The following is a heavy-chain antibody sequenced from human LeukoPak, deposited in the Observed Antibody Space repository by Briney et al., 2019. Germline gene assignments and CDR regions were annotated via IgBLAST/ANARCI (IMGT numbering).Heavy chain of an antibody. Sequence: GGSLRLSCAASGFTFSSYSMNWVRQAPGKGLEWVSSISSSSSYIYYADSVKGRFTISRDNAKNSLYLQMNSLRAEDTAVYYCARELLWFGELLPRQAYYFDYWGQGTLVAFST. V-gene: IGHV3-21*01. CDR2: ISSSSSYI. J-gene: IGHJ4*02. CDR1: GFTFSSYS. CDR3: ARELLWFGELLPRQAYYFDY. D-gene: IGHD3-10*01.